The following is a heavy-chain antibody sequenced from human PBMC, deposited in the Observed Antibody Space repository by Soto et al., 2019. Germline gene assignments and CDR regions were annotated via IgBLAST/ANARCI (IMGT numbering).Heavy chain of an antibody. J-gene: IGHJ6*02. Sequence: EVQLVESGGGLVLPGGSLRLSCAASGFTFSRYWMHWVRQAPGKGLVWVSRISSYGSDTHYADSVKGRFTISRDNANNTLYLQMTRLRVDDTAVYYCASNYAYAEGYYWYGIDVWGQGTTVTVSS. CDR1: GFTFSRYW. V-gene: IGHV3-74*01. D-gene: IGHD3-16*01. CDR3: ASNYAYAEGYYWYGIDV. CDR2: ISSYGSDT.